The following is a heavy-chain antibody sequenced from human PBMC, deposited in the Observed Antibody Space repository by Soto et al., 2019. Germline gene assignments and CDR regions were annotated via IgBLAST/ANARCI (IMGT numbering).Heavy chain of an antibody. Sequence: QLQLHESGPGLVKPSETLSLTCSVSGASITRSSYYWAWIRQPPGKGLEWIASIHSHSGSTYYDPSRKGRGRISVDTSKKQFTRNRSSVTAADTAGYYWARPGDADGWDDWGQGTTVTVSS. CDR2: IHSHSGST. J-gene: IGHJ6*02. V-gene: IGHV4-39*01. CDR1: GASITRSSYY. D-gene: IGHD2-21*02. CDR3: ARPGDADGWDD.